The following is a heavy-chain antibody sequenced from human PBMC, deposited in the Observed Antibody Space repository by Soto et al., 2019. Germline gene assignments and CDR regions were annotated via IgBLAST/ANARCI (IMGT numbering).Heavy chain of an antibody. CDR2: IIPIFGTA. Sequence: GASVKVSCKASGGTFSSYAISWVRQAPGQGLEWMGGIIPIFGTANYAQKFQGRVTITADESTSTAYMELSSLRSEDTAVYYCARTPPRQPLMIVVEEGWFDPWGQGTLVTVSS. CDR3: ARTPPRQPLMIVVEEGWFDP. V-gene: IGHV1-69*13. D-gene: IGHD3-22*01. J-gene: IGHJ5*02. CDR1: GGTFSSYA.